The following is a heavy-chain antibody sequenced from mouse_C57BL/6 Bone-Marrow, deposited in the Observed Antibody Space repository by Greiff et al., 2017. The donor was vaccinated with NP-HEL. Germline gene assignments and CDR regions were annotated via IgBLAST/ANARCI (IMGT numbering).Heavy chain of an antibody. CDR2: IYPRSGNT. J-gene: IGHJ2*01. CDR3: ASIPYYGSSPYYFDY. V-gene: IGHV1-81*01. CDR1: GYTFTSYG. Sequence: VQRVESGAELARPGASVKLSCKASGYTFTSYGISWVKQRTGQGLEWIGEIYPRSGNTYYNEKFKGKATLTADKSSSTAYMELRSLTSEDSAVYFCASIPYYGSSPYYFDYWGQGTTLTVSS. D-gene: IGHD1-1*01.